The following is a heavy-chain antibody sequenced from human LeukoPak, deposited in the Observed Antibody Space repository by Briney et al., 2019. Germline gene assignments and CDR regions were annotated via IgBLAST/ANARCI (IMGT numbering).Heavy chain of an antibody. CDR2: IYTSGST. Sequence: SQTLSLTCTVSGGSISSGSYYWSWIRQPAGKGLEWIGRIYTSGSTNYNPSLKSRVTISVDTSKNQFSLKLSSVTAADTAVYYCASYGVENKELVFDYWGQGTLVTVSS. CDR1: GGSISSGSYY. D-gene: IGHD3-3*01. J-gene: IGHJ4*02. V-gene: IGHV4-61*02. CDR3: ASYGVENKELVFDY.